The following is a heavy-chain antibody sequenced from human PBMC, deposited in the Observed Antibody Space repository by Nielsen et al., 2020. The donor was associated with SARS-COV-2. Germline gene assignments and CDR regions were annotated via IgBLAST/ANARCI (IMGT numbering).Heavy chain of an antibody. CDR1: GFTFSSYA. V-gene: IGHV3-30*18. CDR3: AKDRGDTATSGGWFDP. D-gene: IGHD5-18*01. CDR2: ISYDGSNK. J-gene: IGHJ5*02. Sequence: GGSLRLSCAASGFTFSSYAMSWVRQAPGKGLEWVAVISYDGSNKYYADSVKGRFTISRDNSKNTLYLQMNSLRAEDTAVYYCAKDRGDTATSGGWFDPWGQGTLVTVSS.